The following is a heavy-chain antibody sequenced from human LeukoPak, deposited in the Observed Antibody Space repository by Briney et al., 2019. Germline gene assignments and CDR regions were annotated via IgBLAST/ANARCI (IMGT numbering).Heavy chain of an antibody. V-gene: IGHV4-4*09. CDR2: IYSSGST. Sequence: SETLSLTCVVSGGSISSYYWSWIRQPPGKGLEWVWYIYSSGSTNSNPSLTSRVTISVDTSKSQFPLKMNSVTAADTAVYYCARQGSGGRAFDIWGQGTMVTVSS. J-gene: IGHJ3*02. D-gene: IGHD1-26*01. CDR3: ARQGSGGRAFDI. CDR1: GGSISSYY.